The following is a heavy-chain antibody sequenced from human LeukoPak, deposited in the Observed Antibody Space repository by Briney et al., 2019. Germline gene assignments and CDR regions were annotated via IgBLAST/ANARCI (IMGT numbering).Heavy chain of an antibody. V-gene: IGHV3-33*06. CDR2: IWYDGSNI. CDR1: GFTFSSYG. J-gene: IGHJ6*02. Sequence: GGSLRLSCATSGFTFSSYGMHWVRQAPGKGLEWVAVIWYDGSNIHYADSVQGRFTISRDSSKNMLYLQMNSLRAEDTGVYYCANNGVSPNYYYGLNVWGQGTTVTVSS. D-gene: IGHD2-8*01. CDR3: ANNGVSPNYYYGLNV.